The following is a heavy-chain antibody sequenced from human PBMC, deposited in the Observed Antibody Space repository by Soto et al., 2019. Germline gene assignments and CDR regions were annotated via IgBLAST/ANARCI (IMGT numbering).Heavy chain of an antibody. Sequence: PGGSLRLSCAASGSTFSNYAMSWVRQAPGKGLEWVSTISGSGGSTYYVDSVKGRFTISRDNSKNTLYLQMNSLRAEDTAVYYCAKENAGPFDYWGQGTMVTVSS. D-gene: IGHD2-8*01. CDR3: AKENAGPFDY. J-gene: IGHJ4*02. V-gene: IGHV3-23*01. CDR1: GSTFSNYA. CDR2: ISGSGGST.